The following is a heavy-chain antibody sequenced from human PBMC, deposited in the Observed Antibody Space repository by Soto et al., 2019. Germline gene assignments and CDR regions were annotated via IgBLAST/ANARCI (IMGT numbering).Heavy chain of an antibody. CDR2: INHSGST. Sequence: SETLSLTCAVYGGSFSGYYWSLIRQPPGKGLEWIGEINHSGSTNYNPSLKSRVTISVDTSKNQFSLKLSSVTAADTAVYYCARGVPTTVTRSLDVWGKGTTVTVSS. CDR3: ARGVPTTVTRSLDV. J-gene: IGHJ6*04. D-gene: IGHD4-17*01. CDR1: GGSFSGYY. V-gene: IGHV4-34*01.